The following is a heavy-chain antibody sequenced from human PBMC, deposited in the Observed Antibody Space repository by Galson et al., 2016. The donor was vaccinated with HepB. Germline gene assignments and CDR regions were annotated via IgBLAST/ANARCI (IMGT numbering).Heavy chain of an antibody. V-gene: IGHV3-23*01. J-gene: IGHJ4*02. Sequence: SLRLSCAASGFTFSNYAMTWVRQAPGKGLEWVSNIIGTGYHSSYGKSVRGRFTVTRDNSKNVLYLQMNTLRVEDTATYYCAREWCHDTSCYNYLDFWGQGTLVTVS. CDR2: IIGTGYHS. CDR3: AREWCHDTSCYNYLDF. CDR1: GFTFSNYA. D-gene: IGHD2-2*02.